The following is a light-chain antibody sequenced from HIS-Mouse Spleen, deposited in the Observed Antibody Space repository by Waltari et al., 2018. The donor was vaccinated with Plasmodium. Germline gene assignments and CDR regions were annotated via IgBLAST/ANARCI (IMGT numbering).Light chain of an antibody. CDR1: SSHVGGYHD. Sequence: QSPLTQPGPASGSPGALVTISCTGTSSHVGGYHDVSWYQQHPRKAPKLMIYDVSNRPAGVPDRVSGSKSGNTASLTISVLQAEDEADYYCCSYAGSYTYVFGTGTKVTVL. CDR3: CSYAGSYTYV. CDR2: DVS. J-gene: IGLJ1*01. V-gene: IGLV2-11*01.